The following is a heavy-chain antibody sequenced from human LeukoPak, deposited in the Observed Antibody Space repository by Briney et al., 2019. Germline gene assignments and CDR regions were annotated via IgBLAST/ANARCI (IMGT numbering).Heavy chain of an antibody. CDR3: ASQIAVAGKVDY. J-gene: IGHJ4*02. V-gene: IGHV3-21*01. Sequence: WGSLRPSCAASGFTFSSYSMNWVSQAPGKGLEWVSSISSRSTYIYHADSVKGRFTISRDNSKNTLYLQMNSLRAEDTAVYYCASQIAVAGKVDYWGQGTLVTVSS. CDR2: ISSRSTYI. D-gene: IGHD6-19*01. CDR1: GFTFSSYS.